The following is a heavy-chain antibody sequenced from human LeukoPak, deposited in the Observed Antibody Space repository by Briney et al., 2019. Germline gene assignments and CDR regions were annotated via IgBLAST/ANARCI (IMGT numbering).Heavy chain of an antibody. CDR1: GYSFTSYW. V-gene: IGHV5-51*01. CDR3: ARHHYYYDSGPYPGHY. Sequence: GESLKISCKGSGYSFTSYWIGWVRQMPGKGLEWMGIIYPGDSDTRYSPSFQGQVTISVDKSINTAYLQWNSLKASDTAIYYCARHHYYYDSGPYPGHYWGQGTLVTVSS. D-gene: IGHD3-22*01. CDR2: IYPGDSDT. J-gene: IGHJ4*02.